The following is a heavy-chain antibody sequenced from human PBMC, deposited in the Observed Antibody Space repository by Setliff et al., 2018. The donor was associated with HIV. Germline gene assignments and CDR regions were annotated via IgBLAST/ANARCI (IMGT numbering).Heavy chain of an antibody. V-gene: IGHV4-61*09. CDR2: IYTTGST. D-gene: IGHD6-13*01. J-gene: IGHJ5*02. CDR3: AREGLRIAAAGYNWFDP. CDR1: GGSISSGSYY. Sequence: LSLTCTVSGGSISSGSYYWSWIRQPAGKGLEWIGHIYTTGSTNYNPSLKSRVTISVDTSKNQFSLKLNSVTAADTALYYCAREGLRIAAAGYNWFDPWGPGTLVTVSS.